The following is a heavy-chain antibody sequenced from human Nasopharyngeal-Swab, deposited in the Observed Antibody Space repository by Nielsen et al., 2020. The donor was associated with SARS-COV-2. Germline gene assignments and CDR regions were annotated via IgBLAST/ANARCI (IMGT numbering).Heavy chain of an antibody. CDR1: GFTFGDYA. V-gene: IGHV3-49*01. J-gene: IGHJ3*01. D-gene: IGHD1-26*01. CDR3: ARSVGSYYGQGAFDV. CDR2: IRSKIYSGAP. Sequence: GGSLRLSCTTSGFTFGDYALSWFRQAPGKGLEWVGFIRSKIYSGAPEYAASVKGRFTISSDGAESIAYLQMNSLETGDTGVYYCARSVGSYYGQGAFDVWGQGTVVTVSS.